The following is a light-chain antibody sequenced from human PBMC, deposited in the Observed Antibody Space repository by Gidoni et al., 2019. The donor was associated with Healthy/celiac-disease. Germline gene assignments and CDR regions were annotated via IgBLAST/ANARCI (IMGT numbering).Light chain of an antibody. J-gene: IGKJ4*01. CDR1: QDISNY. CDR3: QQYDNLPPVLT. CDR2: DAS. Sequence: DIQMTQSPSSLSASVGDRATITCQASQDISNYLNWYQQKPGKAPKLLIYDASNLETGVPSRFSGSGSGTDFTFTVSSLQPEDIATYYCQQYDNLPPVLTFGGGTKVEIK. V-gene: IGKV1-33*01.